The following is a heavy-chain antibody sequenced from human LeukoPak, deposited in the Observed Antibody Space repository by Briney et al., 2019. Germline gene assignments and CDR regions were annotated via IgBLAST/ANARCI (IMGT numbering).Heavy chain of an antibody. CDR1: GYTFTAYY. CDR2: INPNSGGT. D-gene: IGHD2-15*01. J-gene: IGHJ4*02. V-gene: IGHV1-2*02. Sequence: ASVKVSCKASGYTFTAYYMHWVRQAPGQGLEWMGWINPNSGGTNYAQRFQGRVTMTRDTSISTAYMDLSRLRFDDTAVYFCARAYCSGGDCYSKSNFDSWGQGPLVTVSS. CDR3: ARAYCSGGDCYSKSNFDS.